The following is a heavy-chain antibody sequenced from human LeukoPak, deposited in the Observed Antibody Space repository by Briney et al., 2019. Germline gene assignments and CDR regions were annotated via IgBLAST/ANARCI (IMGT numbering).Heavy chain of an antibody. CDR3: AKAIGSVVSNYQPPFDY. D-gene: IGHD4-11*01. V-gene: IGHV3-48*01. J-gene: IGHJ4*02. CDR2: IISSSSTI. CDR1: GFTFISYS. Sequence: GGSLRLSCAASGFTFISYSMNLVRQAAGTGLALVSYIISSSSTIYYADSVKGRFTISRDNAKNSLYLQMNSLRAEDMALYYCAKAIGSVVSNYQPPFDYWGQGTLVTVSS.